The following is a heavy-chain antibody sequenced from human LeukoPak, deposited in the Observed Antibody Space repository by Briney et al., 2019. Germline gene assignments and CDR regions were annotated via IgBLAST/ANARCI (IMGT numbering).Heavy chain of an antibody. CDR3: TSRDKGYYYGMDV. V-gene: IGHV3-66*01. J-gene: IGHJ6*02. D-gene: IGHD5-24*01. CDR2: IYSGGST. Sequence: GGSLRLSCAASGFTVSTNYMSWVRHTPGKGLEWVSLIYSGGSTYYADSVKGRFTISRDNSKNTLYLQMNSLRAEDSAVYYCTSRDKGYYYGMDVWGQGTTVTVSS. CDR1: GFTVSTNY.